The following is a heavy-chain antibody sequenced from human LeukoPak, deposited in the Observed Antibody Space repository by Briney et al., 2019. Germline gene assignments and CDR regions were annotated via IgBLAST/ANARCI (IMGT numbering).Heavy chain of an antibody. V-gene: IGHV3-74*01. Sequence: GGSLRLSCAASGFTFSSYAMSWVRQAPGKGLVWVSRTNSDGRRTDYADSVKGRFTISRDNAKNTLYLQMNSLRAEDTAVYYCARDPDSSGWSSIEYWGQGTLVTVSS. CDR2: TNSDGRRT. J-gene: IGHJ4*02. CDR3: ARDPDSSGWSSIEY. CDR1: GFTFSSYA. D-gene: IGHD6-19*01.